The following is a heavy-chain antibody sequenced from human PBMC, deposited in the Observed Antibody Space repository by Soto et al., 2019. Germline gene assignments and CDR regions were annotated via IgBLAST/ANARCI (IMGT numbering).Heavy chain of an antibody. Sequence: PSETLSLTCTVSGGSITDSNWWGCVRQPPGKGLEWVGEIYRSGNTNYNPSLTDRVTISLDKSKNQFSLRLKSVTAEDTAVYYCAREYTAWPLAYGLDVWGQGTTVTV. CDR3: AREYTAWPLAYGLDV. V-gene: IGHV4-4*02. J-gene: IGHJ6*02. CDR1: GGSITDSNW. CDR2: IYRSGNT. D-gene: IGHD2-2*02.